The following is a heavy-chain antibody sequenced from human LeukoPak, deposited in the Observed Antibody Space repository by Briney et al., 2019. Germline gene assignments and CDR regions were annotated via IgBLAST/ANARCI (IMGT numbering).Heavy chain of an antibody. CDR1: GGSFTTYYYY. CDR2: INHSGST. CDR3: ARGFDWYPRW. V-gene: IGHV4-34*01. J-gene: IGHJ4*02. Sequence: SETLSLTCAVYGGSFTTYYYYWSWIRQPPGKGLEWIGEINHSGSTNYNPSLKSRVTISVDTSKNQFSLKLSSVTAADTAVYYCARGFDWYPRWWGQGTLVTVSS. D-gene: IGHD3-9*01.